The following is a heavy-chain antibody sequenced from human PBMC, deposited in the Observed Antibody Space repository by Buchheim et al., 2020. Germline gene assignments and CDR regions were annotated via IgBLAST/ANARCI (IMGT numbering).Heavy chain of an antibody. CDR2: IHYTGIT. J-gene: IGHJ6*02. CDR3: SRHRMFNWNVESSYGLDV. CDR1: GDSMRANY. Sequence: QVQLQESGSGLVKPSETLSLTCNVSGDSMRANYWSWIRLSPGRGLEWLGYIHYTGITKYSPSLASRVAMSLDSFQRQLTLRLSGVTAADTAIYYCSRHRMFNWNVESSYGLDVWGQG. D-gene: IGHD1-1*01. V-gene: IGHV4-59*01.